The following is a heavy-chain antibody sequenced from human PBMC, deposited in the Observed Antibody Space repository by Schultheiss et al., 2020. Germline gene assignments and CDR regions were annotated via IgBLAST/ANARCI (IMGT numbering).Heavy chain of an antibody. V-gene: IGHV5-51*01. CDR1: GYRFTSKW. J-gene: IGHJ6*02. D-gene: IGHD3-10*01. CDR2: IYPGDSDA. CDR3: ARGGVMFRGVIGGTDV. Sequence: GESLKIACKGSGYRFTSKWIGWVRQMPGKGLEWMGIIYPGDSDARYSPSFQGHVTISADKSINTAYLQWGSLKASDTAIYYCARGGVMFRGVIGGTDVWGQGTTVTGYS.